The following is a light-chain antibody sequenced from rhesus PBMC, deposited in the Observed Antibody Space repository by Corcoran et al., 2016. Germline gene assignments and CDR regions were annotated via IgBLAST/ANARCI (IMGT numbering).Light chain of an antibody. V-gene: IGKV1-74*01. CDR2: KAS. CDR3: QHSDGTSWT. J-gene: IGKJ1*01. Sequence: DIQMTQSPSSLSASVGDRVTITCRASENVNYYLNWYQQKPGKAPKLQIYKASTLQSGVPSRFNGRGSGTDYTITISSLQPEDVATCYCQHSDGTSWTFGQGTKVEI. CDR1: ENVNYY.